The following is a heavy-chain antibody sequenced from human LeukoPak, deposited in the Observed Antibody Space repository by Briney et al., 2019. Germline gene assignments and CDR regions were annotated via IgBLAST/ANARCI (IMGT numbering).Heavy chain of an antibody. CDR3: ARVFTEYCSSTSCYYYYYYMDV. CDR2: IYQSGSA. Sequence: SETLSLTCSVSGYSISSGYYWGWIRQPPGKGLEWIGSIYQSGSAFYNPSLKSRVTISVDTSKNEFSLKLSSMTAADTAVYYCARVFTEYCSSTSCYYYYYYMDVWGKGTTVTVSS. D-gene: IGHD2-2*01. CDR1: GYSISSGYY. V-gene: IGHV4-38-2*02. J-gene: IGHJ6*03.